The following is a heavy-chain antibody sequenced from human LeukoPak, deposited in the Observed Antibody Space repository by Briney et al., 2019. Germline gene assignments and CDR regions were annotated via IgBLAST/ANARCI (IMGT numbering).Heavy chain of an antibody. CDR1: GYTFSSHD. V-gene: IGHV1-2*02. CDR2: INPNSGGT. Sequence: ASVKVSCKASGYTFSSHDIYWVRQAPGQGLEWMGWINPNSGGTNYAQKFQGRVTMTRDTSISTAYMELSRLRSDDTAVYYCARDPTTVTTSDYYYMDVWGKGTTVTISS. CDR3: ARDPTTVTTSDYYYMDV. D-gene: IGHD4-17*01. J-gene: IGHJ6*03.